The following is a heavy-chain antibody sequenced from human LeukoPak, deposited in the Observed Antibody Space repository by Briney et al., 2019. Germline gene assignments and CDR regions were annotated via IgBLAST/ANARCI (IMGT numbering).Heavy chain of an antibody. CDR3: ASGLYSSSVRSFDY. CDR1: GFTFSSYA. V-gene: IGHV3-23*01. CDR2: ISGSGGSI. D-gene: IGHD6-6*01. J-gene: IGHJ4*02. Sequence: GGSLRLSCAASGFTFSSYAMSWVRQAPGKGLEWVSFISGSGGSIYADSVKGRFTIARDNSKNTLYLQMNSLRAEDTAVYYCASGLYSSSVRSFDYWGQGTLVTVSS.